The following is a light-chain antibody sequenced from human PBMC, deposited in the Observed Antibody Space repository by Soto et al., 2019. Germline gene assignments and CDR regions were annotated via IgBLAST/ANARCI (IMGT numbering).Light chain of an antibody. CDR2: TTT. CDR3: QQTYSAPPWT. Sequence: DIQMTQSPSSLSASVGDTITITCRASQSGRSYLNWYQQKPGKAPDLLIYTTTSLQSEVPSRFSGSGSETHFTLTITSPQPEDFATYFYQQTYSAPPWTFGPGTKVEIK. V-gene: IGKV1-39*01. J-gene: IGKJ1*01. CDR1: QSGRSY.